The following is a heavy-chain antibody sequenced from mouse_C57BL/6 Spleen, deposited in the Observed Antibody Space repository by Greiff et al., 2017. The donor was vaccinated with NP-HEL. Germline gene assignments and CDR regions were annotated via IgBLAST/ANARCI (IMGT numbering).Heavy chain of an antibody. CDR3: ARRESYYDYDGRAYYAMDY. J-gene: IGHJ4*01. V-gene: IGHV1-80*01. Sequence: LEESGAELVKPGASVKISCKASGYAFSSYWMNWVKQRPGKGLEWIGQIYPGDGDTNYNGKFKGKATLTADKSSSTAYMQLSSLTSEDSAVYFCARRESYYDYDGRAYYAMDYWGQGTSVTVSS. CDR2: IYPGDGDT. CDR1: GYAFSSYW. D-gene: IGHD2-4*01.